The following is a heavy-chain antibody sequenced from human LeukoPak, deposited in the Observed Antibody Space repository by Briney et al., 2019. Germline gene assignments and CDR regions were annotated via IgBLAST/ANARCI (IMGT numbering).Heavy chain of an antibody. J-gene: IGHJ4*02. CDR2: ISSSGSTI. Sequence: PGGSLRLSCAASGFTFSSYEMNWVRQAPGKGLEWVSYISSSGSTIYYADSVKGRFTISRGNAKNSLYLQMNSLRAEDTAVYYCARDKRSRWFGESTYYFDYWGQGTLVTVSS. CDR3: ARDKRSRWFGESTYYFDY. D-gene: IGHD3-10*01. CDR1: GFTFSSYE. V-gene: IGHV3-48*03.